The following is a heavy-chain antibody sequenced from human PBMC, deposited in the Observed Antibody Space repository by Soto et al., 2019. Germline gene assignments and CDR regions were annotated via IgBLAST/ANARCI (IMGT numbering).Heavy chain of an antibody. CDR1: GYTFTDYG. J-gene: IGHJ4*02. CDR2: INSYNGAT. V-gene: IGHV1-18*01. Sequence: QVQLVQSGAEVKKPGASVKVSCKASGYTFTDYGITWVRQAPGQGLQWMGWINSYNGATNNAHSFQGRVSMTTDTSTSTAYLELSSLRSDDTAVYYCARDRYNRGSFDYWGQGSLVTVSS. D-gene: IGHD1-1*01. CDR3: ARDRYNRGSFDY.